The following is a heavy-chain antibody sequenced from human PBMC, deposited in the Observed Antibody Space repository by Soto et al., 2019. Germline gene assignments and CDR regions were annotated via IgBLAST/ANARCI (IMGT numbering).Heavy chain of an antibody. Sequence: QVPLVESGGGVVQPGRSLRLSCAASGFTFSSYGMHWVRQAPGKGLEWVAIISYDGSNTYYADSVKGRFTISRDNSKNTLYLQMNSRRAEDTFVYYCAKEGGLSGSYYISSSYYFDYWGQGTLVTVSS. J-gene: IGHJ4*02. D-gene: IGHD1-26*01. V-gene: IGHV3-30*18. CDR3: AKEGGLSGSYYISSSYYFDY. CDR1: GFTFSSYG. CDR2: ISYDGSNT.